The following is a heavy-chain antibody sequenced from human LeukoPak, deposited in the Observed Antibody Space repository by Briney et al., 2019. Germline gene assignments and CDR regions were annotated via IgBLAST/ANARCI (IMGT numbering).Heavy chain of an antibody. CDR2: IHSDGCDT. CDR1: GFIFSSYW. Sequence: TGGSLRLSCAASGFIFSSYWMHWVRQAPGKGLVWVSRIHSDGCDTTYADSVKGRFTISRDNAKNTLYLQMNSLRAEDTAVYYCAREGNSGWRDDGFDIWGQGTKVTVSS. V-gene: IGHV3-74*01. J-gene: IGHJ3*02. CDR3: AREGNSGWRDDGFDI. D-gene: IGHD6-19*01.